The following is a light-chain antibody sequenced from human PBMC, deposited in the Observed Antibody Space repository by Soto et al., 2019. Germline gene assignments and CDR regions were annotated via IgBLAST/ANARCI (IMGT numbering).Light chain of an antibody. V-gene: IGKV3D-20*02. CDR2: AAS. CDR1: QTLSTNS. J-gene: IGKJ5*01. Sequence: EIVLTQSPGTLSLSPGERATLSCRASQTLSTNSLAWYQQRPGQTPRLLIYAASTRDTDIPDRFNGSGSGTDFTLTISSLEPEDFAVYYCQQRSNWPPITFGQGTRME. CDR3: QQRSNWPPIT.